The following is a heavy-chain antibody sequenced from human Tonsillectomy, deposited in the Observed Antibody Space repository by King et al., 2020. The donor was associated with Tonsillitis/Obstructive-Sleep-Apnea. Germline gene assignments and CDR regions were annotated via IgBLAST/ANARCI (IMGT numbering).Heavy chain of an antibody. D-gene: IGHD3-22*01. J-gene: IGHJ3*02. V-gene: IGHV1-8*01. CDR2: MNPNSGNT. CDR1: GYTFTSYD. Sequence: VQLVESGAEVKKPGASVKVSCKASGYTFTSYDINWVRQATGQGLEWMGWMNPNSGNTGYAQKFQGRVTMTRNTSISTAYMELSSLRSEDTAVYYCATYYYDSSGSFIDACDIWGQGTMVTVSS. CDR3: ATYYYDSSGSFIDACDI.